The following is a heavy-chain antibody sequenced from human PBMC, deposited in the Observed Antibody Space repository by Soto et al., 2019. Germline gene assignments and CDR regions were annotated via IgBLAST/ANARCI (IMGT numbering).Heavy chain of an antibody. Sequence: LSLTCTVSGGSISSSSYYWGWIRQPPGKGLEWIGSIYYSGSTYYNPSLKSRVTISVDTSKNQFSLKLSSVTAADTAVYYRARQGYDSSGYPFDYWGQGTLVTVSS. D-gene: IGHD3-22*01. CDR3: ARQGYDSSGYPFDY. CDR2: IYYSGST. J-gene: IGHJ4*02. V-gene: IGHV4-39*01. CDR1: GGSISSSSYY.